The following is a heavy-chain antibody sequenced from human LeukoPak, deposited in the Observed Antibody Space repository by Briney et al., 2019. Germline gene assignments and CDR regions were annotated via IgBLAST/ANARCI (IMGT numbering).Heavy chain of an antibody. CDR1: GFTFSSYW. V-gene: IGHV3-73*01. CDR2: IRSKANSYAT. CDR3: TSRPLLSYYGSGRTRSDY. Sequence: GGSLRLSCAASGFTFSSYWMSWVRQAPGKGLEWVGRIRSKANSYATAYAASVQGRFTISRDDSKNTTYLQMNSLKTEDTAVYYCTSRPLLSYYGSGRTRSDYWGQGTLVTVSS. J-gene: IGHJ4*02. D-gene: IGHD3-10*01.